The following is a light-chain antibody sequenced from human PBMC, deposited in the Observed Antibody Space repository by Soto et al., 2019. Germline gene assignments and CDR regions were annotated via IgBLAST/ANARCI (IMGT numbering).Light chain of an antibody. Sequence: QAALTQPPSVSAAPGQQDKISCSGGSSNIGGNSVSWYQQLPGTAPKLLIYDDNKRPSGIPDRFSGSKSGTSATLGITGFQTGDEADYYCGSWDSSLSAYVFGTGTKVTVL. V-gene: IGLV1-51*01. CDR2: DDN. J-gene: IGLJ1*01. CDR1: SSNIGGNS. CDR3: GSWDSSLSAYV.